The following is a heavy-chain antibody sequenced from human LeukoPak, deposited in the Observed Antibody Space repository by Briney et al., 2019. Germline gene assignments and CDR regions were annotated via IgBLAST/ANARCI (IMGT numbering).Heavy chain of an antibody. CDR1: GFTFSSYA. V-gene: IGHV3-9*01. J-gene: IGHJ4*02. D-gene: IGHD3-16*01. Sequence: SLRLSCAASGFTFSSYAMHWVRQAPGKGLEWVSGISWNSGSIGYADSVKGRFTISRDNAKNSLYLQMNSLRAEDTALYYCAKDMTRGGGTHFDYWGQGTLVTVSS. CDR2: ISWNSGSI. CDR3: AKDMTRGGGTHFDY.